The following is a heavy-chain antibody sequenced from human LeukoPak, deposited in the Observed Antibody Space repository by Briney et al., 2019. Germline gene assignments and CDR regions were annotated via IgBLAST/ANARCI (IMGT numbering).Heavy chain of an antibody. CDR1: GFTFSSYA. D-gene: IGHD3-22*01. Sequence: QPGGSLRLSCAASGFTFSSYAMSWVRQAPGKGLEWVSATSGSGGSTYYADSVKGRFTISRDNSKNTLYVQMNSLRAEDTAVYYCAKDGGSGYYYFDYWGQGTLVTVSS. CDR2: TSGSGGST. J-gene: IGHJ4*02. V-gene: IGHV3-23*01. CDR3: AKDGGSGYYYFDY.